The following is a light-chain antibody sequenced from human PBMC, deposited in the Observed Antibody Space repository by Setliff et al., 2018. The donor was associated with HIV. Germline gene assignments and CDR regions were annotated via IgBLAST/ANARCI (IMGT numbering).Light chain of an antibody. Sequence: QGPSASGTPGQRITISCSGSNSSIGTNYVSWYQHLPGKAPKVLIFRNNQRPSGVPDRFSGSKSGTSASLVISGLRSEDEADYYCATWDDSLTSPRVFGGGTKVTVL. CDR2: RNN. CDR3: ATWDDSLTSPRV. CDR1: NSSIGTNY. J-gene: IGLJ3*02. V-gene: IGLV1-47*01.